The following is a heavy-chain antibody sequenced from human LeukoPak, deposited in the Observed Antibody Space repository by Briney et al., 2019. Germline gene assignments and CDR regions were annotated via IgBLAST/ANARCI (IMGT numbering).Heavy chain of an antibody. V-gene: IGHV4-34*01. CDR3: ARGETSRFDAFDI. CDR1: GGSFSGYY. Sequence: SETLSLTCAVDGGSFSGYYWSWIRQPPGKGLEWIGEINHSGSTNYNPSLKSRVTISVDTSKNQFSLKLSSVTAADTAVYYCARGETSRFDAFDIWGQGTMVTVSS. CDR2: INHSGST. J-gene: IGHJ3*02. D-gene: IGHD2-2*01.